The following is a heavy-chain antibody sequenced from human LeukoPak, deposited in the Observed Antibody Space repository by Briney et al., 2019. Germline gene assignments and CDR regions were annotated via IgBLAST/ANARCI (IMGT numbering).Heavy chain of an antibody. V-gene: IGHV3-33*01. Sequence: PGGSLRLSCAASGFKIKTYGMHWVRQARAEGLEWVAVIYYDGNQKYYGDSVKGRSTVSRDVSGKMSYLQMSSLSADDTAVYYCARGGVATAWGAFDVWGQGTMVTVSS. CDR2: IYYDGNQK. CDR1: GFKIKTYG. J-gene: IGHJ3*01. CDR3: ARGGVATAWGAFDV. D-gene: IGHD4-23*01.